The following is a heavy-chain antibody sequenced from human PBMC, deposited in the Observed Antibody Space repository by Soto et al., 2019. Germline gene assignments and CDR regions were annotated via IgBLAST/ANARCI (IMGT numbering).Heavy chain of an antibody. V-gene: IGHV3-23*01. CDR2: ITGSGSTT. D-gene: IGHD6-13*01. CDR3: AKDFTAYLSSWFHL. CDR1: EFTFSSNA. J-gene: IGHJ5*02. Sequence: EVQLLESGGGLVQPGGSLRLSCAASEFTFSSNAMHWVRQAPGKGLEWVSGITGSGSTTFYADSVKGRFTLSRDNSKNTLYLHMSSLRAEDTAIYYCAKDFTAYLSSWFHLWGQGTLVTVSS.